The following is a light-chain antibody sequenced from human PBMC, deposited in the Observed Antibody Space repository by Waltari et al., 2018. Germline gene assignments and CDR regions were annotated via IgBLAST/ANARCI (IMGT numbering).Light chain of an antibody. J-gene: IGKJ2*01. CDR1: QSISNY. CDR2: RAS. V-gene: IGKV1-5*03. Sequence: DIQMTQSPSTLSAFVGDRVTITCRASQSISNYLAWYQQKRGRAPKLLISRASRLESGVPLRFSGSGSGTDFTLTISSLQPEDFATDYCHQYDAYPLTFGQGTKLEIK. CDR3: HQYDAYPLT.